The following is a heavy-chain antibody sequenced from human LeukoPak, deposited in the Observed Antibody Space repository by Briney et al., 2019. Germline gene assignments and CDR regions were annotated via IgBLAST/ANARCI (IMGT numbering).Heavy chain of an antibody. D-gene: IGHD6-19*01. CDR1: GFIFSSYA. J-gene: IGHJ4*02. Sequence: GGSLTLSCAASGFIFSSYAMSWVRQAPGQGLEWVSTIGGSGGSTDYADPVKGRFSISRDNSKNTLYLQMKSLRAEDTAVYYCAKSASGWYNFDYWGQGTLVTVSS. CDR3: AKSASGWYNFDY. CDR2: IGGSGGST. V-gene: IGHV3-23*01.